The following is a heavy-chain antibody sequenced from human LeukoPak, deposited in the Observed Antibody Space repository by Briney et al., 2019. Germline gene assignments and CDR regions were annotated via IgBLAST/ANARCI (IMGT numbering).Heavy chain of an antibody. D-gene: IGHD3-10*01. CDR1: GFKVSSND. V-gene: IGHV3-53*01. J-gene: IGHJ4*02. Sequence: GGSLRLSCAVSGFKVSSNDMNWVRQAPGKGLEWVSIIYNGGGTTYHADSVQGRFTISRDNSKNTLHLQMNSLRAEDTALYYCARDAFMGYWGQGTLVTVSS. CDR2: IYNGGGTT. CDR3: ARDAFMGY.